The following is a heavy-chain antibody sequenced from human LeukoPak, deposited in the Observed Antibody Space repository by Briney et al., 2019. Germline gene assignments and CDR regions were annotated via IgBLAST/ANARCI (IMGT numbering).Heavy chain of an antibody. V-gene: IGHV3-30*04. CDR3: ARVRDDYSVDY. J-gene: IGHJ4*02. CDR1: GFTFSSYA. Sequence: PGGSLRLSCAASGFTFSSYATHWVRQAPGKGLEWVAVISYDGSNKYYADSVKGRFTISRDNSKNTLYLQMNSLRAEDTAVYYCARVRDDYSVDYWGQGTLVTVSS. D-gene: IGHD5-24*01. CDR2: ISYDGSNK.